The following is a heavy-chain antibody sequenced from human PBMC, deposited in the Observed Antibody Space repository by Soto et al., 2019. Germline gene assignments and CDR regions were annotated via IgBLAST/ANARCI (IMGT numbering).Heavy chain of an antibody. V-gene: IGHV4-61*01. D-gene: IGHD2-21*01. CDR3: AEEKIPALFDY. Sequence: PSETLSLTCTVSGDSVNSGTYYWSWIRHPPGKGLEWIGYIYNSGTTKYNPSLKSRVTISVDTSKNQFSLNLSSVTAADTAVYYGAEEKIPALFDYWGKGPRVT. CDR2: IYNSGTT. CDR1: GDSVNSGTYY. J-gene: IGHJ4*02.